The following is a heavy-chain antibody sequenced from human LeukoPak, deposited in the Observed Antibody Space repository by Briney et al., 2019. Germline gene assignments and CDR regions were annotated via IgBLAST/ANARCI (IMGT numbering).Heavy chain of an antibody. CDR3: ATQRVTMVRGVILFDY. V-gene: IGHV1-24*01. D-gene: IGHD3-10*01. Sequence: ASVKVSCKVSGYTLTELSMHWVRQAPGKGVEGMGGFDPEDGETIYAQKFQGRVTMTEDTSTDTAYMELSSLRSEDTAVYYCATQRVTMVRGVILFDYWGQGTLVTVSS. CDR2: FDPEDGET. CDR1: GYTLTELS. J-gene: IGHJ4*02.